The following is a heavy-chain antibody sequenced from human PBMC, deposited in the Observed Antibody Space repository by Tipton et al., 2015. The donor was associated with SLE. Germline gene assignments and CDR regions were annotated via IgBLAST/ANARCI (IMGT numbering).Heavy chain of an antibody. CDR3: ARADIAAAGYFDY. CDR1: SGSVSSGAYY. Sequence: TLSLTCTVSSGSVSSGAYYWSWIRQHPGKGLEWIGYVFSSGTTYYNPSLKGRLSLSLDTSQNQLSLKLSSVTAADTAVYYCARADIAAAGYFDYWGQGTLVTVSS. CDR2: VFSSGTT. D-gene: IGHD6-13*01. V-gene: IGHV4-31*03. J-gene: IGHJ4*02.